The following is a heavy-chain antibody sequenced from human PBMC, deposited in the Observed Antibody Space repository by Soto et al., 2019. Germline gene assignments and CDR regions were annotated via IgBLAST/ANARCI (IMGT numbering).Heavy chain of an antibody. V-gene: IGHV5-51*01. CDR2: IYPGDSDT. CDR1: GYSFTSYW. J-gene: IGHJ4*02. CDR3: ARLMFEGYCSGGSCYNSKYYFDY. D-gene: IGHD2-15*01. Sequence: PGESLKISCKGSGYSFTSYWIGWVRQMPGKGLEWMGIIYPGDSDTRYSPYFQGQVNISADKSISTAYMKWSSLKASDTAMYYCARLMFEGYCSGGSCYNSKYYFDYWGQGTLVTVSS.